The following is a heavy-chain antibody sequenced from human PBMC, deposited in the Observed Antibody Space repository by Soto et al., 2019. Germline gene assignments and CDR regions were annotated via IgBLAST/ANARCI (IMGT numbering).Heavy chain of an antibody. CDR2: ISGSGGST. Sequence: PGGSLRLSCAASGFTFSSYAMSWVRQAPRKGLEWVSAISGSGGSTYYADSVKGRFTISRDNSKNTLYLQMNSLGAEDTAVYYCARRGSGSYYDYWGQGTLVTVSS. CDR3: ARRGSGSYYDY. V-gene: IGHV3-23*01. D-gene: IGHD1-26*01. CDR1: GFTFSSYA. J-gene: IGHJ4*02.